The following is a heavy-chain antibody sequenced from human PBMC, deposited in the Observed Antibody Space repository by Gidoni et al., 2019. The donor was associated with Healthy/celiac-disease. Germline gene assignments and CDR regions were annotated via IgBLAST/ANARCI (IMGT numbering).Heavy chain of an antibody. CDR3: AREAYCSSTSCYTFDY. Sequence: QVQLVQSGAEVKKPGSSVKVSCKASGGTFSRYAISWVRQAPGQGLEWMGGIIPIFGTANYAQKFQGRVTITADKSTSTAYMELSSLRSEDTAVYYCAREAYCSSTSCYTFDYWGQGTLVTVSS. CDR2: IIPIFGTA. CDR1: GGTFSRYA. J-gene: IGHJ4*02. V-gene: IGHV1-69*06. D-gene: IGHD2-2*02.